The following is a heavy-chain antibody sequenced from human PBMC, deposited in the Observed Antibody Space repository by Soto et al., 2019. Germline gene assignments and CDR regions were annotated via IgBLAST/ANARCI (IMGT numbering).Heavy chain of an antibody. CDR2: IYHSGST. CDR1: GGSISSGGYS. V-gene: IGHV4-30-2*01. CDR3: ARLTISLVRGVPNWFDP. J-gene: IGHJ5*02. Sequence: SETLSLTCAVSGGSISSGGYSWSWIRQPPGKGLEWIGYIYHSGSTNYNSSLKSRVTISVDTSKNQFSLKLSSVTAADTAVYYCARLTISLVRGVPNWFDPWGHGTLVTVSS. D-gene: IGHD3-10*01.